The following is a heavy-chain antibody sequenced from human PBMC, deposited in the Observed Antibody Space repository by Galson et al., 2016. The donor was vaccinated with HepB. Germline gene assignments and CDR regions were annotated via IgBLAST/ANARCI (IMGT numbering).Heavy chain of an antibody. V-gene: IGHV1-69*13. Sequence: SVKVSCKASGGTLNNYAINWVRQAPGQGLEWMGLILPIYGIANSAQKYQDRVTITADESSGTVYMELRSLTSEDTAVYYCAKGSPWFGEPNFWFDPWGQGTLVPVSS. J-gene: IGHJ5*02. CDR1: GGTLNNYA. CDR3: AKGSPWFGEPNFWFDP. D-gene: IGHD3-10*01. CDR2: ILPIYGIA.